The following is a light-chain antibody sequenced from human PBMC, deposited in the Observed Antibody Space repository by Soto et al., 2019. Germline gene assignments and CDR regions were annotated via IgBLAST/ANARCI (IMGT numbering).Light chain of an antibody. Sequence: EIVLTQSPGTLSLSPGERATLSCRASHSVSSSYLAWYQQKPGQAPRLLIYGASSRATGIPDRCSGSGSGTDFTLTISRLEAEDFAVYYCQQYGSSPPYTFGQGTKLEIK. CDR2: GAS. J-gene: IGKJ2*01. CDR3: QQYGSSPPYT. CDR1: HSVSSSY. V-gene: IGKV3-20*01.